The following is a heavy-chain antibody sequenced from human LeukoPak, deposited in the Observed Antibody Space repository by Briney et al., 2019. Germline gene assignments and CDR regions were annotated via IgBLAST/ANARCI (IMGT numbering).Heavy chain of an antibody. Sequence: ASVKVSCKASGYTFTSYGMSWVRQAPGQGLEWMGWISAYNGNTNYAQKLQGRVTMTTDTSTSTAYMELRSLRSDDTAVYYCARGRAARRHYYYYMDVWGKGTTVTVSS. D-gene: IGHD6-6*01. CDR1: GYTFTSYG. CDR2: ISAYNGNT. J-gene: IGHJ6*03. CDR3: ARGRAARRHYYYYMDV. V-gene: IGHV1-18*01.